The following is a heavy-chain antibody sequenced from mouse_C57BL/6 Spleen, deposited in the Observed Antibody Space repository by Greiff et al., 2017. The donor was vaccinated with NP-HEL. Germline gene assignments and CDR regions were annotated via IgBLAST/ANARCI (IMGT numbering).Heavy chain of an antibody. CDR1: GYTFTSYW. Sequence: VQLQQPGAELVKPGASVKVSCKASGYTFTSYWMHWVKQRPGQGLEWIGRIHPSDSDTNYNQKFTGKATLTVDKSSSTAYMQLSSLTSEDSAVYYCAISGITTVEDYAMDYWGQGTSVTVSS. J-gene: IGHJ4*01. V-gene: IGHV1-74*01. CDR2: IHPSDSDT. D-gene: IGHD1-1*01. CDR3: AISGITTVEDYAMDY.